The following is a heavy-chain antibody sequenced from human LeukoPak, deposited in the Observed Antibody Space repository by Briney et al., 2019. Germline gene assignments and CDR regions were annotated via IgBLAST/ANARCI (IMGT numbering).Heavy chain of an antibody. J-gene: IGHJ4*02. CDR1: GFTFSSYG. D-gene: IGHD3-10*01. Sequence: PGRSLRLSCAASGFTFSSYGMHWVRQAPGKGLEWVAFIRSDGSNKYYADSVKGRFTISRDNSKNTLYLQMNSLRAEDTAVYYCAVVRGVMGYWGQGTLVTVSS. CDR2: IRSDGSNK. V-gene: IGHV3-33*08. CDR3: AVVRGVMGY.